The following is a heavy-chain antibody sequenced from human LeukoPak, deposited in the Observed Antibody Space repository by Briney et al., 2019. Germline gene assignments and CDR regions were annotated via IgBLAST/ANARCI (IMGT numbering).Heavy chain of an antibody. CDR1: GFTFSSYG. CDR2: ISYDGSNK. Sequence: GGSLRFSCAASGFTFSSYGMHWVRQAPGKGLEWVAVISYDGSNKYYADSVKGRFTISRDNSKNTLYLQMNSLRAEDTAVYYCAKDHYDHFPAIDYWGQGTLVTVSS. V-gene: IGHV3-30*18. CDR3: AKDHYDHFPAIDY. D-gene: IGHD3-3*01. J-gene: IGHJ4*02.